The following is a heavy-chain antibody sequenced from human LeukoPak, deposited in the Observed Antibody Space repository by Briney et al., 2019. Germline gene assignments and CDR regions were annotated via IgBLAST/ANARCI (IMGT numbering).Heavy chain of an antibody. CDR2: INPSGGST. J-gene: IGHJ6*02. CDR1: GYTFTSYY. CDR3: ASNSGLVKHYYYYYGMDV. V-gene: IGHV1-46*01. Sequence: ASVKVSCKASGYTFTSYYMHWVQQAPGQGLEWMGIINPSGGSTSYAQKFQGRVTMTRDTSTSTVYMELSSLRSEDTAVYYCASNSGLVKHYYYYYGMDVWGQGTTVTVSS. D-gene: IGHD6-6*01.